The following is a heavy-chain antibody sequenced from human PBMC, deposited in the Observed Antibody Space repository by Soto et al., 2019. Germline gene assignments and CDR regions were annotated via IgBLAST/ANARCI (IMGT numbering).Heavy chain of an antibody. Sequence: SATLSLTCTVSGGSISSGGYYLSWIRQHPGKGLEWIGYIYYSGSTYYNPSLKSRVTISVDTSKNQFSLKLSSVTAADTAVYYCARVLEWSPYFDYWGQGTLVTVSS. CDR3: ARVLEWSPYFDY. J-gene: IGHJ4*02. D-gene: IGHD3-3*01. CDR1: GGSISSGGYY. V-gene: IGHV4-31*03. CDR2: IYYSGST.